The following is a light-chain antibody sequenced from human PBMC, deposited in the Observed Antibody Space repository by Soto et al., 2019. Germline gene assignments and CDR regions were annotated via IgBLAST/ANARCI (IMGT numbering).Light chain of an antibody. CDR3: SSYTSSTTLEV. J-gene: IGLJ1*01. CDR1: SGDVGGYNY. CDR2: EVT. V-gene: IGLV2-14*01. Sequence: QSALTQPASVSGSPGQSITISCTGTSGDVGGYNYVSWYQQHPGQVPKLIIYEVTHRPPGVSDRFSGSKSGNTASLTISGLQAEDEADYYCSSYTSSTTLEVFGTGTKVTVL.